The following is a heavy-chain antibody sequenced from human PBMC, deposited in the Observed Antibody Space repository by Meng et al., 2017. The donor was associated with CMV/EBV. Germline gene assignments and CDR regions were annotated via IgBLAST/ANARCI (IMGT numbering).Heavy chain of an antibody. CDR1: GGSISSYY. CDR2: IYYSGST. CDR3: ARHFDFWSGPIPFNWFDP. J-gene: IGHJ5*02. Sequence: ESLKISCTVSGGSISSYYWSWIRQPPGKGLEWIGYIYYSGSTNYNPSLKSRVTISVDTSKNQFSLKLSSVTAADTAVYYCARHFDFWSGPIPFNWFDPWGQGTLVTVSS. D-gene: IGHD3-3*01. V-gene: IGHV4-59*08.